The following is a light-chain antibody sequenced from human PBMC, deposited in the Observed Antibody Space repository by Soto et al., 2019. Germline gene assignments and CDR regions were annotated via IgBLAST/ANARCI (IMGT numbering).Light chain of an antibody. CDR2: EGT. Sequence: QSVLTQPASVSGSPGQSITISCTGTSIDVGSYNLVSWFQQHPGEAPKLMIYEGTRRPSGVSNRFSGSKSGNTASLTISGLQAEDEAHYYCCSYAGSDTMLFGGGTQLTVL. CDR1: SIDVGSYNL. CDR3: CSYAGSDTML. V-gene: IGLV2-23*01. J-gene: IGLJ7*01.